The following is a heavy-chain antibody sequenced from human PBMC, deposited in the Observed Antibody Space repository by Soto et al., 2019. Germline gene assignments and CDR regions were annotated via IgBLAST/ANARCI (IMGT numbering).Heavy chain of an antibody. Sequence: EVQLVESGGGLVQPGGSLKLACLASGFPLSDSAIHWVRKASGKGLEWVGRIRSKTNNYATPYGAQVSGRFTLSRDDSKHTAYLQMNNLESEDAAVYYCTRHAGGQVEHSFYYDFMDVWGKGTTVSV. V-gene: IGHV3-73*01. CDR3: TRHAGGQVEHSFYYDFMDV. J-gene: IGHJ6*03. CDR1: GFPLSDSA. D-gene: IGHD2-15*01. CDR2: IRSKTNNYAT.